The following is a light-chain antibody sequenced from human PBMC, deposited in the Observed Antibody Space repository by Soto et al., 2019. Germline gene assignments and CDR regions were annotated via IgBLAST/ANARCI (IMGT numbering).Light chain of an antibody. CDR1: QSITSGY. Sequence: EVVLTQSPGTLSLSPGERATLSCRSSQSITSGYLAWYQQKPGQAPRLLIYGAFNRATGIPDRLRGSGSGAVFTLSIRRLEPEDFGVYYCQQYRASPPSWTFGQGTKVEIK. CDR2: GAF. CDR3: QQYRASPPSWT. J-gene: IGKJ1*01. V-gene: IGKV3-20*01.